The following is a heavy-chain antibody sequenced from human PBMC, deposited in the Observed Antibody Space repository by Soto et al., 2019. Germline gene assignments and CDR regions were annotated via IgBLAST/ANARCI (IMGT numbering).Heavy chain of an antibody. CDR2: INTDGSRT. Sequence: GGSLRLSCAASGFTFDYYWMHWVRQAPGKGLVWVSRINTDGSRTNYADSVKGRFTISRDNAKNTLYLQMNSLTAADTAVYYCASGTLAVTKRSVYFDYWGQGTLVTVSS. J-gene: IGHJ4*02. V-gene: IGHV3-74*01. D-gene: IGHD2-21*02. CDR3: ASGTLAVTKRSVYFDY. CDR1: GFTFDYYW.